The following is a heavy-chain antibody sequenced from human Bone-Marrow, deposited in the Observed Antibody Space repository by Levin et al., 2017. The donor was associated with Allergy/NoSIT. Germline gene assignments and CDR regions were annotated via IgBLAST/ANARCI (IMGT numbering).Heavy chain of an antibody. Sequence: SETLSLTCVVSGGSFSSGDYSWNWIRQTPGTGLEWLGFIYESGSTDYNPSLKGRVAISVDRSKNQFSLKLSSVTAADTAIYYCARGESSTVAWFDPWGQGTLVTVSP. CDR2: IYESGST. CDR3: ARGESSTVAWFDP. CDR1: GGSFSSGDYS. V-gene: IGHV4-30-2*01. J-gene: IGHJ5*02. D-gene: IGHD6-6*01.